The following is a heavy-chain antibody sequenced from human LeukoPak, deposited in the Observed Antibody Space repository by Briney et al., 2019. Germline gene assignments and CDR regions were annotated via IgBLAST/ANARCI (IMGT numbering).Heavy chain of an antibody. J-gene: IGHJ4*02. CDR3: ARTDGDPDY. CDR2: MNPKSGYT. D-gene: IGHD4-17*01. V-gene: IGHV1-8*01. Sequence: ASVKVSCKASGYTFTRYDINWVRQATGQGLEWMGWMNPKSGYTGSAQKFQGRVTMTRTTSISTAYMELSSLTSEDTAVYYCARTDGDPDYWGQGSLVTVSS. CDR1: GYTFTRYD.